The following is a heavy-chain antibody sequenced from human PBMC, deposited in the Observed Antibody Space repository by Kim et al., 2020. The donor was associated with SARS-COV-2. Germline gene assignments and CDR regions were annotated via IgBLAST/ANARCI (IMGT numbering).Heavy chain of an antibody. CDR3: ARGVGPPGGYYDSSGYLFRSTRWSDP. J-gene: IGHJ5*02. CDR2: INHSGST. D-gene: IGHD3-22*01. V-gene: IGHV4-34*01. CDR1: GGSFSGYH. Sequence: SETLSLTCAVYGGSFSGYHWSWIRQPPGKGLEWIGEINHSGSTNYNPSLKSRVNISVDTSKNQFSLKLSSVTAADTAVYYCARGVGPPGGYYDSSGYLFRSTRWSDPWGQGTLVTVSS.